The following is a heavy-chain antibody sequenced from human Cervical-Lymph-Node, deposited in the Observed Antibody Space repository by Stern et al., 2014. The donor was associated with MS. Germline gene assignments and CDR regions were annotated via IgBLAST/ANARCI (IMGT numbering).Heavy chain of an antibody. Sequence: QLQLQESGSGLVKPSQTLSLTCAVSGGSISSGGYSWSWIRQPPGKGLEWIGYIYHSGSTYYNPSLKRRVTISVDRSKNQCTLKLSSVTAADTAVYYCARSSTVTPNAFDIWGQGTMVTVSS. V-gene: IGHV4-30-2*01. CDR1: GGSISSGGYS. CDR2: IYHSGST. J-gene: IGHJ3*02. CDR3: ARSSTVTPNAFDI. D-gene: IGHD4-17*01.